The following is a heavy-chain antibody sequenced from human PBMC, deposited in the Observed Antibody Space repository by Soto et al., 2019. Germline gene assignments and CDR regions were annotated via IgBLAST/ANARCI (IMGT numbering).Heavy chain of an antibody. CDR3: AREIMAADHFDY. CDR2: VHYSGNT. D-gene: IGHD6-13*01. J-gene: IGHJ4*02. Sequence: QIQLHESGPGLVKPSQTLSLTCTVSGGSIRSGDYYWSWIRQTPERGLEWCGYVHYSGNTFYNPSLKSRATISLDTSRNQFSLNLSSVTAADSAVYSCAREIMAADHFDYWGQGALVTVSS. V-gene: IGHV4-30-4*01. CDR1: GGSIRSGDYY.